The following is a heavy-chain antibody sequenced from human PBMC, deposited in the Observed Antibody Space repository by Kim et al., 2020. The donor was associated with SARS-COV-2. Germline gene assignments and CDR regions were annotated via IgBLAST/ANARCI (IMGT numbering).Heavy chain of an antibody. D-gene: IGHD2-2*01. J-gene: IGHJ6*02. CDR3: AKVKCSSTSCFYGMDA. CDR1: GLSFGDYA. V-gene: IGHV3-9*01. CDR2: ISWNSGSI. Sequence: GGSLRLSCAASGLSFGDYAMHWVRQAPGKGLEWVSGISWNSGSIGYADSVKGRFTISRDNAKSSLFLQMDSLRAEDTAFYYCAKVKCSSTSCFYGMDAWGQGTAVTVFS.